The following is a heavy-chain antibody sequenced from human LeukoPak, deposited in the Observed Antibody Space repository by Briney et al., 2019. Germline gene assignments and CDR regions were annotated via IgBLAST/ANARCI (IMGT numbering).Heavy chain of an antibody. Sequence: ASVKVSCKASGYTFTGYYLHWVRQAPGQGLEWMGWINPNSGGTNYAQKFQGRVTMTRDTSITTAYMELRSLRSDDTAVYYCARSRITMIVVVILDAFDIWGQGTMVTVSS. J-gene: IGHJ3*02. D-gene: IGHD3-22*01. CDR3: ARSRITMIVVVILDAFDI. CDR1: GYTFTGYY. V-gene: IGHV1-2*02. CDR2: INPNSGGT.